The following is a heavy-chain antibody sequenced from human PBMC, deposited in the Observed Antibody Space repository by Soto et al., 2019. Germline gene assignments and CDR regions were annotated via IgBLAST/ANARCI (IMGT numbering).Heavy chain of an antibody. CDR3: ARVDYDFWSGYSSYYFDY. CDR1: GFTVSINY. V-gene: IGHV3-53*01. Sequence: PGGSLRLSYAASGFTVSINYMTWVRQAPGKGLEWVSVIYSGGSTYYADSVKGRFNISRDNSKNTLYLQMNSLRAEDTAVYYCARVDYDFWSGYSSYYFDYWGQGTLVTVSS. CDR2: IYSGGST. J-gene: IGHJ4*02. D-gene: IGHD3-3*01.